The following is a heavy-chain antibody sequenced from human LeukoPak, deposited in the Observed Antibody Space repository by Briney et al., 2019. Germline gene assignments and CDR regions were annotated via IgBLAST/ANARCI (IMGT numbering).Heavy chain of an antibody. CDR3: ASHKQQRYYYYYMDV. V-gene: IGHV4-39*01. CDR1: GCSISSSSYY. D-gene: IGHD6-13*01. Sequence: SETLSLTCTVSGCSISSSSYYWGWIRQPPGKGLEWIGSIYYSGSTYYNPSLKSRVTISVDTSKNQFSLKLSSVTAADAAVYYCASHKQQRYYYYYMDVWGKGTTVTISS. CDR2: IYYSGST. J-gene: IGHJ6*03.